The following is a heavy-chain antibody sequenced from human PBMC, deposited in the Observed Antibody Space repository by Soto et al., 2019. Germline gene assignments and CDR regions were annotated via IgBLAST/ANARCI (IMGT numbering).Heavy chain of an antibody. V-gene: IGHV3-7*05. Sequence: GGSLRLSCAASGFTFSHYCMTWVRQAPGKGLEWVANINTDGSVKYYGDSVKGRFTISRDNAENSLYLQMNSLRAEDTAVYYCASDAGFKKFDIWGQGTMVTVSS. CDR1: GFTFSHYC. J-gene: IGHJ3*02. CDR2: INTDGSVK. CDR3: ASDAGFKKFDI.